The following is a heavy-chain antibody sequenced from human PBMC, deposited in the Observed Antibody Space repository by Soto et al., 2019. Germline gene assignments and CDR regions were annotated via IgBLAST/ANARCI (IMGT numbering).Heavy chain of an antibody. CDR3: ARSVEGHFDY. Sequence: EVQLVESGGGLVQPGGSLRLTCAASGFPLSIYSMNWVRQAPGKGLEWSSYITSDTNTIKYADSVKGRFTISRDNAKNLVYLQMNSLRDEDTAVYFCARSVEGHFDYWGQGTVVTVSS. CDR1: GFPLSIYS. V-gene: IGHV3-48*02. CDR2: ITSDTNTI. J-gene: IGHJ4*02. D-gene: IGHD6-19*01.